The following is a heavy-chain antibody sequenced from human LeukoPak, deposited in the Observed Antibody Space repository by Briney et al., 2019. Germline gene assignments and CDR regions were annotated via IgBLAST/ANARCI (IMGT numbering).Heavy chain of an antibody. CDR1: GGSISGYY. J-gene: IGHJ4*02. CDR3: ARRNRGTYYFDY. Sequence: PSETLSLTCTVSGGSISGYYWSWIRQPPGKRLEWISFIYYSGSTNYNPSLKGRVTISLDASKNQFSLKLSSVTAADTAVYYCARRNRGTYYFDYWGQGTLVTFSS. D-gene: IGHD1/OR15-1a*01. CDR2: IYYSGST. V-gene: IGHV4-59*01.